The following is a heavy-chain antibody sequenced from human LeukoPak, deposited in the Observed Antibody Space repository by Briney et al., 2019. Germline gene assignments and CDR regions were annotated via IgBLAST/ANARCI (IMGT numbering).Heavy chain of an antibody. D-gene: IGHD3-10*01. CDR3: ARDLSTPNVLLWFGEPHNYYYGMDV. J-gene: IGHJ6*02. CDR1: GFPFSSYA. CDR2: ISYDGSNK. Sequence: PVGSLRLFCSASGFPFSSYAMHWVRQAPGKGLEWVAVISYDGSNKYYADSVKGRFTIARDNSKNTLYLQMNSLRAEDTAVYYCARDLSTPNVLLWFGEPHNYYYGMDVWGQGTTVTVSS. V-gene: IGHV3-30*04.